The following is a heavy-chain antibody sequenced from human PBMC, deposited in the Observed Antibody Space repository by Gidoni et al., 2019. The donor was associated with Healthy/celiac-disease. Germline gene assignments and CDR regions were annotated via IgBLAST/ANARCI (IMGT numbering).Heavy chain of an antibody. CDR1: GYTFTGYY. CDR3: ARDRVTRSHTWFDP. CDR2: INPNSEGT. Sequence: VQLVQSGAEVKKPGASVKLSCMASGYTFTGYYMPWVRQAPGQGLEWMGYINPNSEGTNDAQKFQGKVTMTSDTSISTADMELSRLRSDDTAVYYCARDRVTRSHTWFDPWGQGTLVTVSS. V-gene: IGHV1-2*02. J-gene: IGHJ5*02. D-gene: IGHD3-3*01.